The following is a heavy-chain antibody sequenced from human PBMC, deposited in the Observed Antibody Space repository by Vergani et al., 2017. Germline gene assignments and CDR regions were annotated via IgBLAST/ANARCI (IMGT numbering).Heavy chain of an antibody. CDR3: ARCITRDYYYYYGMDF. V-gene: IGHV3-7*03. D-gene: IGHD1-20*01. Sequence: EVQLVESGGGLVQPGGSLRLSCAASGFTFSSYWMSWVRQAPGKGLEWVANIKQDGSEKYYVDSVKGRFTISRDNANNSLYLQMNRLRAEDTAVYYCARCITRDYYYYYGMDFWGQGTTVTVSS. CDR2: IKQDGSEK. CDR1: GFTFSSYW. J-gene: IGHJ6*02.